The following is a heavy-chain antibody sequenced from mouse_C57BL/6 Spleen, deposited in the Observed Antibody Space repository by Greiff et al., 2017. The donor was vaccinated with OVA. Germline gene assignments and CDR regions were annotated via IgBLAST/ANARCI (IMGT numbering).Heavy chain of an antibody. CDR1: GYTFTDYE. V-gene: IGHV1-15*01. Sequence: QVQLQQSGAELVRPGASVTLSCKASGYTFTDYEMHWVKQTPVHGLEWIGAIDPETGGTAYNQKFKGKAILTADKSSSTAYMELRSLTSEDSAVYYCTRNYYDYEGYAMDYWGQGTSVTFSS. J-gene: IGHJ4*01. D-gene: IGHD2-4*01. CDR3: TRNYYDYEGYAMDY. CDR2: IDPETGGT.